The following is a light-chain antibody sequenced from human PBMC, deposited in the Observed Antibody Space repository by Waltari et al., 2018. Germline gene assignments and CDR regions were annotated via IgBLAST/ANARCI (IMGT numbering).Light chain of an antibody. V-gene: IGLV3-19*01. J-gene: IGLJ1*01. CDR3: NSRDSSGNHYV. Sequence: SSELTQDPAVSVALGQTVRITCQGDSLRSYYASWYQQKPGQAPVLVIYGKNNRPSGIPNRFSCSSSGNTASLTITGAQAEDEADYYWNSRDSSGNHYVFGTGTKVTVL. CDR1: SLRSYY. CDR2: GKN.